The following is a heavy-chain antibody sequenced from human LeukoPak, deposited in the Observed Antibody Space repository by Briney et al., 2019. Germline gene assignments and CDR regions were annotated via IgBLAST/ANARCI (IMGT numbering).Heavy chain of an antibody. CDR2: ISGSGGST. CDR1: GFTFSSYA. V-gene: IGHV3-23*01. Sequence: GGSLRLSCAASGFTFSSYAMSWVRQAPGKGLEWVSAISGSGGSTYYADSVKGRFTISRDNAKNSLYLQMNSLRAEDTAVYYCARAPLLWFGEFPYFDYWGQGTLVTASS. J-gene: IGHJ4*02. CDR3: ARAPLLWFGEFPYFDY. D-gene: IGHD3-10*01.